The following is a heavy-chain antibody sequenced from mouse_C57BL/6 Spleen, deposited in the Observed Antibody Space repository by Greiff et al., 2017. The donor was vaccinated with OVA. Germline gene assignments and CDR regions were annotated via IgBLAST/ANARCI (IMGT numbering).Heavy chain of an antibody. CDR3: ARLDSSGYGFAY. Sequence: QVQLKESGAELVKPGASVKLSCKASGYTFTSYWMHWVKQRPGQGLEWIGMIHPNSGSTNYNEKFKSKATLTVDKSSSTAYMQLSSLTSEDSAVYYCARLDSSGYGFAYWGQGTLVTVSA. CDR2: IHPNSGST. CDR1: GYTFTSYW. J-gene: IGHJ3*01. D-gene: IGHD3-2*02. V-gene: IGHV1-64*01.